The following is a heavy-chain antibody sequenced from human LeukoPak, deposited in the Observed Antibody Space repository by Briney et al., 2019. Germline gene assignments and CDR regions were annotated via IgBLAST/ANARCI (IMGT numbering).Heavy chain of an antibody. D-gene: IGHD2-21*02. V-gene: IGHV4-34*01. CDR2: INHSGSS. CDR3: ARRNPSSDWPFDY. J-gene: IGHJ4*02. CDR1: GGSFSGYY. Sequence: PSETLSLTCAVYGGSFSGYYWTWIRQPPGKGLEWIGEINHSGSSNYSPSLKSRVTISVDTSKNQFSLKLSSVTAADTAVYYCARRNPSSDWPFDYWGQGTLVAVSS.